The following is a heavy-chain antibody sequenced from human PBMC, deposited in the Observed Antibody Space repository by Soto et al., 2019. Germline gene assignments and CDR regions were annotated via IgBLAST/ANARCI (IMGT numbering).Heavy chain of an antibody. D-gene: IGHD6-19*01. V-gene: IGHV3-23*01. CDR1: GFFFSSYT. CDR3: EKARDQQWVGLPIDY. CDR2: FSATSENT. Sequence: EVQLLESGGGLVQPGGSLRLSCVGSGFFFSSYTMTWVRQAPGKGLEWVSSFSATSENTYYADSVRGRFTISRDNYKNPVFLEKKNLAAEGPGKYYWEKARDQQWVGLPIDYWGQGILVIVSS. J-gene: IGHJ4*02.